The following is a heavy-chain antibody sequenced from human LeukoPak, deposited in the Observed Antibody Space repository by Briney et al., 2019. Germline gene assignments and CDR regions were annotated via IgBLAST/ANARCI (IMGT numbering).Heavy chain of an antibody. CDR3: ARQGWELAINAFDY. CDR2: IYHSGST. J-gene: IGHJ4*02. D-gene: IGHD1-26*01. V-gene: IGHV4-59*08. Sequence: SETLSLTCSVSGGSMSSYYWSWIRQSPGKGLEWIGYIYHSGSTDYNSSLKSRVTISEDTSKKQFSLKVSSVTAADTAVYYCARQGWELAINAFDYWGQGTLVTVSS. CDR1: GGSMSSYY.